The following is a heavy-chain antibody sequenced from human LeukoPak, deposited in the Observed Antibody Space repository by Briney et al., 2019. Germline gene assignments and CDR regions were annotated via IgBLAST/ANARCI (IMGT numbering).Heavy chain of an antibody. V-gene: IGHV3-23*01. Sequence: PGGSLRLSCAASGFTFSSYAMSWVRQAPGKGLEWVSAISGSGGSTYYADSVKGRFTISRDNSKNTLYLQMNSLRAEDTAVYYCAKDLDSSGYFLVFDYWGQGTLVTVSS. CDR3: AKDLDSSGYFLVFDY. D-gene: IGHD3-22*01. CDR1: GFTFSSYA. J-gene: IGHJ4*02. CDR2: ISGSGGST.